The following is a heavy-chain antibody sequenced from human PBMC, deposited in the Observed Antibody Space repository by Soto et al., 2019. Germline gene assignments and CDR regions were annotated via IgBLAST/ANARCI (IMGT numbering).Heavy chain of an antibody. D-gene: IGHD3-16*02. CDR2: ISWNSGSI. J-gene: IGHJ6*03. V-gene: IGHV3-9*01. CDR1: GFTFDDYA. CDR3: AKDGLRGVINRYYYYMDV. Sequence: EVQLVESGGGLVQPGRSLRLSCAASGFTFDDYAMHWVRQAPGKGLEWVSGISWNSGSIGYADSVKGRFTISRDNAKNSLYLQMNSLRAEDTALYYCAKDGLRGVINRYYYYMDVWGKGTTVTVSS.